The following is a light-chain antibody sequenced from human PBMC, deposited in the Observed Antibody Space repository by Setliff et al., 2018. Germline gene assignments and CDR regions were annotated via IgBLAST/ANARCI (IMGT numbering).Light chain of an antibody. CDR2: DVI. CDR3: NAYASDTTYV. CDR1: GSDVGGYDY. J-gene: IGLJ1*01. Sequence: QSVLTQPASVSGSPGQTIILSCTGTGSDVGGYDYISWYQLHPGKVPKLMIYDVINRPSGVSDRFSGSKSGNTAYLTISGLQTEDEAEYYCNAYASDTTYVFGSGTKVTVL. V-gene: IGLV2-14*03.